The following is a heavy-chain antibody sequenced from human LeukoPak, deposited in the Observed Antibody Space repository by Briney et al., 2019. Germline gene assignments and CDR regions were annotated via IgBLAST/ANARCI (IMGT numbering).Heavy chain of an antibody. V-gene: IGHV4-59*12. CDR2: IYYSGST. CDR1: GGSISSYY. J-gene: IGHJ6*03. Sequence: PSETLSLTCTVSGGSISSYYWSWIRQPPGKGLEWIGYIYYSGSTNYNPSLKSRVMISVDTSKNQFSLKLSSVTAADTAVYYCARVLFSSGYPYYYYMDVWGKGTTVTISS. CDR3: ARVLFSSGYPYYYYMDV. D-gene: IGHD3-22*01.